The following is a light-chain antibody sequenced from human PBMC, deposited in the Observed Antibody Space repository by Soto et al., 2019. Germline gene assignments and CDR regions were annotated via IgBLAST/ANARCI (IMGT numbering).Light chain of an antibody. CDR2: NDG. Sequence: YELSQPPSVSVAPGKTARITCGGNNIGGKSVHWYQLKPGQAPVLIIYNDGDRPSGIPERFSGSNSGNTATLTVSWVEAGDEADYYCQVWGSNADPYVVFGGGTKVTVL. CDR3: QVWGSNADPYVV. J-gene: IGLJ2*01. V-gene: IGLV3-21*04. CDR1: NIGGKS.